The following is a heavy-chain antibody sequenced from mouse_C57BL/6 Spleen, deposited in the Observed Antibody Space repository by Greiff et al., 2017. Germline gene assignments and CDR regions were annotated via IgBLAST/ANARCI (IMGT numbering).Heavy chain of an antibody. Sequence: QVQLQQPGAELVKPGASVTMSCKASGYTFTSYCITWVKQRPGQGLEWIGDIYPGSGSTNYNEQFKSKATLTGDTSSSTAYMQLSSLTSEDSAVYDCARCGEYDGYSYDAMDYWGQGTSVTVSS. CDR3: ARCGEYDGYSYDAMDY. CDR1: GYTFTSYC. CDR2: IYPGSGST. D-gene: IGHD2-3*01. V-gene: IGHV1-55*01. J-gene: IGHJ4*01.